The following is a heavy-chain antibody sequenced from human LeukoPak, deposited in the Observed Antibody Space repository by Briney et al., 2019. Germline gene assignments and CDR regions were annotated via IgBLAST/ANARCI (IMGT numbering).Heavy chain of an antibody. D-gene: IGHD3-10*01. J-gene: IGHJ4*02. V-gene: IGHV4-34*01. CDR2: INHSGST. CDR3: ARASTMVRGVHFDY. CDR1: GASFSDYF. Sequence: PSETLSLTCSVSGASFSDYFWSWIRQPPGKGLEWVGEINHSGSTYYNPSVKGRVTISIDTSKNQFSLKLSSVTAADTAVYYCARASTMVRGVHFDYWGQGTLVTVSS.